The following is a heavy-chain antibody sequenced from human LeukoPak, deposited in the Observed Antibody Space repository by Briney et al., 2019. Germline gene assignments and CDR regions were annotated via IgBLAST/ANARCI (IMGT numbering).Heavy chain of an antibody. CDR2: IFPSGGEI. V-gene: IGHV3-23*01. D-gene: IGHD1-26*01. CDR3: AKDVGTVEGGSSDMDV. CDR1: GFTFSTFA. J-gene: IGHJ6*03. Sequence: GGSLRLSCAASGFTFSTFAMIWVRQPPGKGLEWVSSIFPSGGEIHYADSVRGRFTISRDNSKSTLSLQMNSLRAEDTAIYYCAKDVGTVEGGSSDMDVWGKGTTVTVSS.